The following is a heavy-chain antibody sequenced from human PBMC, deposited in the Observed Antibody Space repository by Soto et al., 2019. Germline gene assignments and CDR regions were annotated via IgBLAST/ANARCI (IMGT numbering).Heavy chain of an antibody. D-gene: IGHD3-16*01. CDR1: GYTFSDFD. J-gene: IGHJ6*02. Sequence: QAHLEQSGAEVKRPGASVKVSCKASGYTFSDFDINWLRQAAGQVPEWMGWMNAKSGDTFSAQRFQGKFNMTWDTSLSTAYMEVGSLTSDDAAIYYCARGNPFNYAGFDVWGQGTTVAVSS. CDR3: ARGNPFNYAGFDV. CDR2: MNAKSGDT. V-gene: IGHV1-8*01.